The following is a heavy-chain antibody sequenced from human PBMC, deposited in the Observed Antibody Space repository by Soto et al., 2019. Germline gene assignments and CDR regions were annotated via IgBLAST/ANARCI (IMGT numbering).Heavy chain of an antibody. CDR3: AKNLPKTGRFDY. J-gene: IGHJ4*02. V-gene: IGHV4-39*01. Sequence: SETQSLTCTLSGDSITRTTYFWAWIRQPPEKGLEWIGSIYYSGRTYFNPSLTSRVSISVDRSKNQFSLKMTSVTAAATAVYYCAKNLPKTGRFDYWGQGTLVSVS. CDR2: IYYSGRT. CDR1: GDSITRTTYF.